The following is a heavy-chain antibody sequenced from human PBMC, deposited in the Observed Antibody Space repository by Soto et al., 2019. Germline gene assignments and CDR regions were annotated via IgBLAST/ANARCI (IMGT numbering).Heavy chain of an antibody. J-gene: IGHJ4*01. CDR1: GFTCNSYT. CDR2: ISGSGSSP. V-gene: IGHV3-23*01. Sequence: PGGSLRLCCAASGFTCNSYTMACVRQAPGKGLEWVSSISGSGSSPSYADSVQGRFIIYRDNSRTTLSLQMNSLRAEDTATYYFAKARCTGNSCYVHDYCGHGSLVTVSS. CDR3: AKARCTGNSCYVHDY. D-gene: IGHD2-8*02.